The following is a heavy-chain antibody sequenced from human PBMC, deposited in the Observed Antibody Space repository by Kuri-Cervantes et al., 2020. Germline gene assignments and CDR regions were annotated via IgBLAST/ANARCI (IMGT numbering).Heavy chain of an antibody. CDR2: INPGDSDT. CDR1: GYSFTSYW. J-gene: IGHJ5*02. V-gene: IGHV5-51*01. CDR3: ARQGVESSKVSGIAALFDP. Sequence: KVSCKGSGYSFTSYWVGWVRQMPGKGLEWMGSINPGDSDTRYSPAFQGQVTISADKSISTAHLQWSSLKAADTAMYYCARQGVESSKVSGIAALFDPWGQGTLVTVSS. D-gene: IGHD1-26*01.